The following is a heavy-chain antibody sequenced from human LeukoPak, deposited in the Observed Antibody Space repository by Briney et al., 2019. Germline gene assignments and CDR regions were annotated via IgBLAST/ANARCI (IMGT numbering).Heavy chain of an antibody. J-gene: IGHJ4*02. Sequence: GGSLTLSCAVSGFTFSSYGMHWVRQAPGKGLEWVAVIWYDGSKKDYANSVKGRFTISRDNAKNTLYLQMNSLRAEDTAVYYCARGQWLVTSSFDSWGQGTLVTVSS. CDR2: IWYDGSKK. V-gene: IGHV3-33*01. CDR1: GFTFSSYG. CDR3: ARGQWLVTSSFDS. D-gene: IGHD6-19*01.